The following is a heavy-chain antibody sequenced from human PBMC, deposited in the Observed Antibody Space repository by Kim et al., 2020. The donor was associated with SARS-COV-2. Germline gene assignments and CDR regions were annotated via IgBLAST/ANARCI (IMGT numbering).Heavy chain of an antibody. D-gene: IGHD3-10*01. CDR2: IWYDGSNK. V-gene: IGHV3-33*01. J-gene: IGHJ4*02. Sequence: GGSLRLSCAASGFTFSSYGMHWVRQAPGKGLEWVAVIWYDGSNKYYADSVKGRFTISRDNSKNTLYLQMNSLRAEDTAVYYCARDVVYYGSGSSTHFDYWGQGTLVTVSS. CDR3: ARDVVYYGSGSSTHFDY. CDR1: GFTFSSYG.